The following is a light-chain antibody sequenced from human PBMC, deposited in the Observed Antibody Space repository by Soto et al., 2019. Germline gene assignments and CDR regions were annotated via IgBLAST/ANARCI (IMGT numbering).Light chain of an antibody. Sequence: EIMLAQSPGTLSLSPGERATLSCRASPSVSSSSYLACCQQKPGHDPRLLIYGAASRATGIPDRCCGSGSGTDFTPTTSSREPEEFSADYCQQRCNWPVTFGQGTRLEIK. CDR1: PSVSSSSY. J-gene: IGKJ5*01. V-gene: IGKV3D-20*02. CDR3: QQRCNWPVT. CDR2: GAA.